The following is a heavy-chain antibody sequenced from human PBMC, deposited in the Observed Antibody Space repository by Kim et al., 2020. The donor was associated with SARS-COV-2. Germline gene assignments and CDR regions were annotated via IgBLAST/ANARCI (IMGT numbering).Heavy chain of an antibody. CDR2: T. CDR3: ARIIAVAGIDY. V-gene: IGHV1-46*01. J-gene: IGHJ4*02. D-gene: IGHD6-19*01. Sequence: TSYAQKFQGRVTMTRDTSTSTVYMELSSLRSEDTAVYYCARIIAVAGIDYWGQGTLVTVSS.